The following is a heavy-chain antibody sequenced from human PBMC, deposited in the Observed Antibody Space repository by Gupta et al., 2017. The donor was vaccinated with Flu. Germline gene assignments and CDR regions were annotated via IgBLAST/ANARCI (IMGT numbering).Heavy chain of an antibody. D-gene: IGHD6-13*01. J-gene: IGHJ4*02. Sequence: VRQAPGKGLEWVSTVGAGGDRTYYADSVMGRFTISRDNSKNTLYLQMNSLRGDDTAVDYCAKDRSGNPAIDYWGQGTLVTVSA. CDR2: VGAGGDRT. V-gene: IGHV3-23*01. CDR3: AKDRSGNPAIDY.